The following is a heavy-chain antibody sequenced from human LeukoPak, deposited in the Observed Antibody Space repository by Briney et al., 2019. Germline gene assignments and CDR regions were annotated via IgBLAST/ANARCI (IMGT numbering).Heavy chain of an antibody. V-gene: IGHV1-18*01. Sequence: ASVKVSCKASGYTFTSYGISWVRQAPGQGLEWMGWISAYNGNTNYAQKLQGRVTMTTDPSTSTAYMELRSLRSDDTAVYYCARDEYYYGSGSYQPIDYWGQGTLVTVSS. D-gene: IGHD3-10*01. CDR3: ARDEYYYGSGSYQPIDY. J-gene: IGHJ4*02. CDR1: GYTFTSYG. CDR2: ISAYNGNT.